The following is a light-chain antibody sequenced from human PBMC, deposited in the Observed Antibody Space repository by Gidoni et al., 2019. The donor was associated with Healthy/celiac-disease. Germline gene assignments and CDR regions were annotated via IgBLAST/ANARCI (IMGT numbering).Light chain of an antibody. Sequence: DIQMTQSPSSLSASVGDRVTITCRASQSISSYLNWYQQKPGKAPKLLIYAASSLQSGVPSRFSGSGSVTDFPLTIISLQPEDFATYYCQQSYSTPPLTFGGGTKVEIK. V-gene: IGKV1-39*01. CDR1: QSISSY. J-gene: IGKJ4*01. CDR2: AAS. CDR3: QQSYSTPPLT.